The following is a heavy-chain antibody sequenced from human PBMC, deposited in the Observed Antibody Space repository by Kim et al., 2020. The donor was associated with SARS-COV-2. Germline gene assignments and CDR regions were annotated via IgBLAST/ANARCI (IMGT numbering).Heavy chain of an antibody. V-gene: IGHV3-30*18. Sequence: GGSLRLSCAASGFTFSSHAMHWVRQAPGKGLEWVALISYDRTNTYYAASVQGRFTISRDNSKNTVYLQMSGLRADDTAMYYCAKDTSSGYYDWLDPWGQG. J-gene: IGHJ5*02. CDR3: AKDTSSGYYDWLDP. CDR2: ISYDRTNT. D-gene: IGHD3-22*01. CDR1: GFTFSSHA.